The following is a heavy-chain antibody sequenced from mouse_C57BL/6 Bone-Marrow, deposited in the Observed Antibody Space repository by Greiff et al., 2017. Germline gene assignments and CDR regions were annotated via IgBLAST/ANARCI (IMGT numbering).Heavy chain of an antibody. Sequence: QVQLQQPGAELVMPGASVKLSCKASGYTFTSYWMHWVKQRPGQGLEWIGEIDPSDSYTNYNQKFKGKSTLTVDKSSSTAYMQLSSLTSEDSAVYYCARCPYDGYYVYWYFDVWGTGTTVTVSS. J-gene: IGHJ1*03. D-gene: IGHD2-3*01. V-gene: IGHV1-69*01. CDR2: IDPSDSYT. CDR1: GYTFTSYW. CDR3: ARCPYDGYYVYWYFDV.